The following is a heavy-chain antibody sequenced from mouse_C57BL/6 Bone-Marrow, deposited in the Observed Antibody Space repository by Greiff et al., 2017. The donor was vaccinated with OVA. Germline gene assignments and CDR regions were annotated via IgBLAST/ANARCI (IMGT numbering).Heavy chain of an antibody. Sequence: VQLQESGAELVKPGASVKLSCKASGYTFTEYTIPWVKRGSGRGLGWIGWFYPGRGSIKYNEKFKDKATLTADKSSSTVYMELSRLTSEDSAVYFCARHEVGVPIFAYWGQGTLVTVSA. V-gene: IGHV1-62-2*01. CDR2: FYPGRGSI. J-gene: IGHJ3*01. CDR1: GYTFTEYT. D-gene: IGHD3-3*01. CDR3: ARHEVGVPIFAY.